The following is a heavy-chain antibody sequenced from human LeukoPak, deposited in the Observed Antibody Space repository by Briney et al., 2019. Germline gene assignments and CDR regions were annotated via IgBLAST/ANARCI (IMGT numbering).Heavy chain of an antibody. V-gene: IGHV4-34*01. Sequence: PSETLSLTCAVYGGSFSGYYWSWNRQPPGKGLEWIGEINHSGSTNYNPSLKSRVTISVDTSKNQFSLKLSSVTAADTAVYYCARRYCSSTSCYADFYYWGQGTLVTVSS. CDR2: INHSGST. J-gene: IGHJ4*02. CDR3: ARRYCSSTSCYADFYY. CDR1: GGSFSGYY. D-gene: IGHD2-2*01.